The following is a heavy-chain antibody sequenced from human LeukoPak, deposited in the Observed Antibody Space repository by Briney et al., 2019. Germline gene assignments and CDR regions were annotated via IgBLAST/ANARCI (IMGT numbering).Heavy chain of an antibody. J-gene: IGHJ4*02. V-gene: IGHV5-51*01. CDR1: GYSFTSYW. D-gene: IGHD6-19*01. CDR2: IYPGDSDT. CDR3: AGLRTPLGVVVAGFFDY. Sequence: GESLKISCKGSGYSFTSYWIGWVRQMPGKGLEWMGIIYPGDSDTRYSPSFQGQVTISADKSISTAYLQWSSLKASDTAMYYCAGLRTPLGVVVAGFFDYWGQGTLVTVSS.